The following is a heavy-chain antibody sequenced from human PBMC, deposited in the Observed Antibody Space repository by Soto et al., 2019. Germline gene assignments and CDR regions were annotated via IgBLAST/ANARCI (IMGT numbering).Heavy chain of an antibody. V-gene: IGHV1-46*01. CDR3: ARGSYYDSSGEILQDAFDI. D-gene: IGHD3-22*01. CDR1: GYTFTSYV. Sequence: ASVNVSCKAYGYTFTSYVISRLRQAPGQGLEWMGIINPSGGSTSYAQKFQGRVTMTRDTSTSTVYMELSSLRSEDTAVYYCARGSYYDSSGEILQDAFDIWGQGTIVTVSS. J-gene: IGHJ3*02. CDR2: INPSGGST.